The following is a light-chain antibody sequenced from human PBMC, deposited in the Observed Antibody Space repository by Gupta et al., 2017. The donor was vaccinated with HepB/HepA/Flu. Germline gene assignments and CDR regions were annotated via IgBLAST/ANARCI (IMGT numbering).Light chain of an antibody. J-gene: IGKJ3*01. CDR3: QHRSGFT. CDR2: DAY. CDR1: QSVGSY. Sequence: VLTQSPATLALSPGERSTRSCRTSQSVGSYLAWDKQTPGQAPRIIMYDAYTRATGVTARFSGSGAGTDFTLTSRRLEDEDVGGYDIQHRSGFTFGHGTKVEIK. V-gene: IGKV3-11*01.